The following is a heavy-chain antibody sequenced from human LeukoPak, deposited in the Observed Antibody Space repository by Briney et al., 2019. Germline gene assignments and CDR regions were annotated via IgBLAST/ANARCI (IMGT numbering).Heavy chain of an antibody. V-gene: IGHV4-31*03. CDR2: IYYSGST. D-gene: IGHD6-19*01. J-gene: IGHJ3*02. CDR3: ARSGPDSSGWYSAGAFDI. Sequence: SQTLSLTCTVSGGSISSGGYYWSWNRQHPGKGLEWIGYIYYSGSTYYNPSLKSRVTISVDTSKNQFSLKLSSVTAADTAVYYCARSGPDSSGWYSAGAFDIWGQGTMVTVSS. CDR1: GGSISSGGYY.